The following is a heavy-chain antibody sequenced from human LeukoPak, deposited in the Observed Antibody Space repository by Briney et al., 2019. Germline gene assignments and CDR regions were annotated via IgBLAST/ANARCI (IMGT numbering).Heavy chain of an antibody. Sequence: GGSLRLSCAASGFTFSSYGMHWVRQAPGKGLEWVAFIRYDGSNKYYADSVKGRFTISRDNSKNTLYLQMNSLRTEDTAVYYCAKDPGGGEFAFDYWGQGTLVTVSS. CDR2: IRYDGSNK. V-gene: IGHV3-30*02. D-gene: IGHD2-15*01. CDR1: GFTFSSYG. CDR3: AKDPGGGEFAFDY. J-gene: IGHJ4*02.